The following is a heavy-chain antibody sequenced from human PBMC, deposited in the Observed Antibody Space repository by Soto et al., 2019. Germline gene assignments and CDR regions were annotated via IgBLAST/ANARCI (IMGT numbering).Heavy chain of an antibody. CDR2: ICYSGST. CDR3: ARAGPSIVVVPAAIPNYYYYGMDV. CDR1: GGSVSSGSHY. J-gene: IGHJ6*02. D-gene: IGHD2-2*01. Sequence: PSETLSLTCTVSGGSVSSGSHYWSWIRQPPGKGLEWIGCICYSGSTNYNPSLKSRVTISVDTSKNQFSLKLSSVTAADTAVYYCARAGPSIVVVPAAIPNYYYYGMDVWGQGTTVTVSS. V-gene: IGHV4-61*01.